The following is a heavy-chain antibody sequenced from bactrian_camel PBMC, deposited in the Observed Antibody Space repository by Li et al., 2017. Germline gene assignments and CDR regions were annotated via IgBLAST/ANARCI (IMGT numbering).Heavy chain of an antibody. CDR2: FHTVGGSF. CDR3: AAGGLFVYCQVGARETDFGY. D-gene: IGHD1*01. J-gene: IGHJ6*01. Sequence: VQLVESGGDSVQTGGSLRLSCVVSGYSYSSNCMAWFRQAPGKEREGVAAFHTVGGSFAYADSVKGRFTISRDSAKGTLHLHMTSLKPEDTAMYYCAAGGLFVYCQVGARETDFGYWGQGTQVTVS. CDR1: GYSYSSNC. V-gene: IGHV3S1*01.